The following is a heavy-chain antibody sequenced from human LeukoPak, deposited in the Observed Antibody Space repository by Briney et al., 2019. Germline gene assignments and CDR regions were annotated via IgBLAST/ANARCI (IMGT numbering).Heavy chain of an antibody. J-gene: IGHJ4*02. V-gene: IGHV3-21*01. CDR2: ISSSSRYT. CDR3: ARDEARGYDFRPQDH. D-gene: IGHD3-3*01. CDR1: GFTFSNFW. Sequence: GGSLTLSCAASGFTFSNFWLSWVRQAPGKGLEWVSSISSSSRYTFYVDSVKGRFTISRDNAKNSLYLQMNSLRVEDTAVYYCARDEARGYDFRPQDHWGQGTLVSVSS.